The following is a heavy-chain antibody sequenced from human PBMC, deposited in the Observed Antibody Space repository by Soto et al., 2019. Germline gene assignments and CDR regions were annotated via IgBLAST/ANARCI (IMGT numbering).Heavy chain of an antibody. V-gene: IGHV4-34*01. D-gene: IGHD2-2*01. J-gene: IGHJ5*02. CDR2: INHSGST. CDR3: ARGWGDIVVVPAAIVRFDP. Sequence: QVQLQQWGAGLLKPSETLSLTCAVYGGSFSGYYWSWIRQPPGKGLEWIGEINHSGSTNYNPSLKIRVTISVDTSKNQFSLKLSSVTAADTAVYYCARGWGDIVVVPAAIVRFDPWGQGTLVTVSS. CDR1: GGSFSGYY.